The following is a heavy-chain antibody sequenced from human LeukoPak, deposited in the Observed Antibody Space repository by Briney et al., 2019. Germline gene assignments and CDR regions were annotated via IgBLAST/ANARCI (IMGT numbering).Heavy chain of an antibody. CDR3: ARGRGWYFDL. CDR1: GFTFSNYW. V-gene: IGHV3-74*01. J-gene: IGHJ2*01. CDR2: INSDGIII. D-gene: IGHD3-10*01. Sequence: GGSLRLSCTASGFTFSNYWMHSVRQVPGKGLVWVSHINSDGIIINYADSVKGRFTISRDNAKNTLYLQMNSLRVEDTAVYYCARGRGWYFDLWGRGTLVTVSS.